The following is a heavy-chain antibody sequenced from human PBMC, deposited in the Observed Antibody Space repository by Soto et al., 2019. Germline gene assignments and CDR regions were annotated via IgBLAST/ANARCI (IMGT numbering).Heavy chain of an antibody. J-gene: IGHJ6*02. V-gene: IGHV1-69*13. CDR1: GGTFSSYA. Sequence: ASVKVSCKASGGTFSSYAISWVRQAPGQGLEWMGGIIPIFGTANYAQKFQGRVTITADESTSTAYMELSSLRSEDTAVYYCARDLGGYQYYYYYYGMDVWGQGTTVTVSS. D-gene: IGHD3-22*01. CDR2: IIPIFGTA. CDR3: ARDLGGYQYYYYYYGMDV.